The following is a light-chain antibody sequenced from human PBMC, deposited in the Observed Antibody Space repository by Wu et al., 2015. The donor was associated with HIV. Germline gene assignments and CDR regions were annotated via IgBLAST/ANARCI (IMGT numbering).Light chain of an antibody. V-gene: IGKV3-15*01. CDR3: QQYNNWPGT. CDR1: QSVSSY. Sequence: EIVLTQSPATLSLSPGERATLSCRASQSVSSYLAWYQQKPGQAPRLLIYGASTRATDIPARFSGSGSGTEFTLTISSLQSEDFAVYYCQQYNNWPGTFGQGTKVEIK. J-gene: IGKJ1*01. CDR2: GAS.